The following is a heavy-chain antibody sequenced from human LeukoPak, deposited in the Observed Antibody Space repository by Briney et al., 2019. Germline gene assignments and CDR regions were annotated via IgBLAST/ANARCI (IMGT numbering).Heavy chain of an antibody. Sequence: GGSMRLSCAASGFTFSSYSMNWVRQAPGKGLEWVSYISSSSSTIYYADSVKGRFTISRDNAKYSLYLQMNSLRAEDTAVYYCARSDQLLLRVDYWGQGTLVTVS. V-gene: IGHV3-48*01. J-gene: IGHJ4*02. CDR1: GFTFSSYS. CDR2: ISSSSSTI. D-gene: IGHD2-2*01. CDR3: ARSDQLLLRVDY.